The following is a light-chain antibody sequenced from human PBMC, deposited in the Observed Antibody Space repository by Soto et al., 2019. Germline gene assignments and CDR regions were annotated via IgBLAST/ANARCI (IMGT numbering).Light chain of an antibody. CDR1: QDIRKY. V-gene: IGKV1-33*01. CDR3: QHYDNLPPLT. J-gene: IGKJ3*01. Sequence: DIQMTQSPSSLSASVGDRVTITCQASQDIRKYLNWYQQKPGRAPKLLIYGASNLETGVPSRFSGSGYGTDFIFTISSLQPEDIATYYCQHYDNLPPLTFGPGTKVAIK. CDR2: GAS.